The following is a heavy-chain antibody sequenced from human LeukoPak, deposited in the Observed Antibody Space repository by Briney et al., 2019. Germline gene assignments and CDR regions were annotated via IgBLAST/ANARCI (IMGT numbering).Heavy chain of an antibody. V-gene: IGHV3-30*02. CDR1: GFTFSSYG. D-gene: IGHD4-11*01. Sequence: GGSLRLSCAASGFTFSSYGMHWVRQAPGKGLEWVAFIRYDGSNKYYADSVKGRFTISRDNSKNTLYLQMNSLRAEDTAVYYCAKDNSNYVWNWFDPWGQGTLVTVSS. CDR2: IRYDGSNK. CDR3: AKDNSNYVWNWFDP. J-gene: IGHJ5*02.